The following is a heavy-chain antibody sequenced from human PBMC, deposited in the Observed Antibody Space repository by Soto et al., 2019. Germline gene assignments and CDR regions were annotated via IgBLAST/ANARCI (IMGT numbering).Heavy chain of an antibody. J-gene: IGHJ6*02. CDR3: ASPLYSYGPMDV. D-gene: IGHD5-18*01. Sequence: QVQLQESGPGLVKPSETLSLTCTVSGGSVSSGSYYWSWIRQPPGKGLEWIGYIYYSGSTNYNPSLKSRVTISVDTSKNQSSLKLSSVTAADTAVYYCASPLYSYGPMDVWGQGTTVTVSS. V-gene: IGHV4-61*01. CDR2: IYYSGST. CDR1: GGSVSSGSYY.